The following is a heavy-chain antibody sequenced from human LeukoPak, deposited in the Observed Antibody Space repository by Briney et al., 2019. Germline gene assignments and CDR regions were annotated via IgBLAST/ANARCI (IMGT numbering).Heavy chain of an antibody. CDR2: IYSGGNT. CDR3: AKGYDSSGYYYYFDY. J-gene: IGHJ4*02. V-gene: IGHV3-66*01. CDR1: GFTVSRNY. Sequence: PGGSLRLSCAASGFTVSRNYMSWVRQAPGKGLEWVSVIYSGGNTYYTDSVKGRFTVSRDNSKNTLYLQMNSLRAEDTAVYYCAKGYDSSGYYYYFDYWGQGTLVTVSS. D-gene: IGHD3-22*01.